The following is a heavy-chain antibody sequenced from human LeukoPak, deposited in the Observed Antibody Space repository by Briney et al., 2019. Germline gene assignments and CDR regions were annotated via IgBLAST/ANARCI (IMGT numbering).Heavy chain of an antibody. CDR2: ISYDGSNK. CDR1: GFTFSSYA. D-gene: IGHD6-19*01. V-gene: IGHV3-30-3*01. Sequence: GGSLRLSCAASGFTFSSYAMHWVRQAPGKGLEWVAVISYDGSNKYYADSVKGRFTISRDNSKNTLYLQMNSLRAEDTAVYYCARVRDSSGWYPFDYFDYWGQGTLVTVSS. CDR3: ARVRDSSGWYPFDYFDY. J-gene: IGHJ4*02.